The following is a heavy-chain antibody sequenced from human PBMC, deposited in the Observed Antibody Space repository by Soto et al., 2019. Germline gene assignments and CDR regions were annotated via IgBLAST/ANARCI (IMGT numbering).Heavy chain of an antibody. V-gene: IGHV1-69*01. J-gene: IGHJ6*02. D-gene: IGHD6-19*01. Sequence: QVQLVQSGAEVKKPGSSVNVSCKTSGGTFSTYAISWVRQAPGQGLEWMGGIIPIFRTTNYAQKFRGRVTITADESTGTAYMELSSLRTEDTAMYYCAREWARTNGWPRTPNYGMDVWGQGTTVTVSS. CDR3: AREWARTNGWPRTPNYGMDV. CDR1: GGTFSTYA. CDR2: IIPIFRTT.